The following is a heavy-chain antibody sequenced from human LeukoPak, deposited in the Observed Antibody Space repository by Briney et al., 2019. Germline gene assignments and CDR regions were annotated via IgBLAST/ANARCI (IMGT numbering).Heavy chain of an antibody. Sequence: PGRSLRLSCAAAGFTFSSYAMHWVRQAPGKGLGWVAVISYDGSNKYYADSVKGRLTISRDNSKNTLYLQMNSLRAEDTAVYYCARDWGNWNWFDPWGQGTLVTVSS. CDR2: ISYDGSNK. CDR1: GFTFSSYA. J-gene: IGHJ5*02. CDR3: ARDWGNWNWFDP. D-gene: IGHD3-16*01. V-gene: IGHV3-30*01.